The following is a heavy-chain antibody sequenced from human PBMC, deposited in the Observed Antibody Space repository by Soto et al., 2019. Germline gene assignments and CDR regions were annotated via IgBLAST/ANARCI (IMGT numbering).Heavy chain of an antibody. D-gene: IGHD6-19*01. Sequence: LRLSCAAYGFTFSSYAMNWVRQTQEKRLEWVSSISSTSSYTHYSDSVKGRFTISRDNANNSLFLQMNSLRTEDTATYYCARDLALAGNYWGQGVLVTVSS. J-gene: IGHJ4*02. CDR1: GFTFSSYA. CDR2: ISSTSSYT. V-gene: IGHV3-21*01. CDR3: ARDLALAGNY.